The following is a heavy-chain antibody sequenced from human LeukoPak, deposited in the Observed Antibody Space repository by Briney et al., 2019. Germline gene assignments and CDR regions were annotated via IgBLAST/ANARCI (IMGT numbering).Heavy chain of an antibody. V-gene: IGHV3-7*01. Sequence: GGYLRLYCAASTFTFSSYWMRWVRQAPGKGLVWVANIKQDGRENYYVDSVKGSFTIYRDNAKNSLYLQMNSLRGEDTSVYYCARENDYSNYEIDYWGQGTLVTVSS. CDR1: TFTFSSYW. CDR2: IKQDGREN. CDR3: ARENDYSNYEIDY. J-gene: IGHJ4*02. D-gene: IGHD4-11*01.